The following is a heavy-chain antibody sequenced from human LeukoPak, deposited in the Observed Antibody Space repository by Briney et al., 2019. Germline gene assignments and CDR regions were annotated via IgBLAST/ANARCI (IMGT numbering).Heavy chain of an antibody. Sequence: GGSLRLSCAAPGFSFSSYAMSWVRQAPGKGLEWVSGISDTGGGTYYAGSVKGRFTISRDNSKNTLYVEMNSLRAGDTAIYYCAITYGSGAYNLNYWGQGTLVTVSS. CDR1: GFSFSSYA. V-gene: IGHV3-23*01. D-gene: IGHD3-10*01. CDR2: ISDTGGGT. J-gene: IGHJ4*02. CDR3: AITYGSGAYNLNY.